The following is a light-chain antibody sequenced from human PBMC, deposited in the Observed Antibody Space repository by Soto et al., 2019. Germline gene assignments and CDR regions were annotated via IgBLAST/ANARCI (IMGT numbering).Light chain of an antibody. CDR2: KDS. V-gene: IGLV1-47*01. Sequence: QAVVTQPPSASGAPGQWVTISCSGSSSNIGSHYISWYQHLPGTAPKLLIYKDSQRPSGVPDRFSGSKSGTSASLAIGGLRSEDEGSYYCATWDDSLGRRVLFGGGTKVTVL. CDR1: SSNIGSHY. CDR3: ATWDDSLGRRVL. J-gene: IGLJ3*02.